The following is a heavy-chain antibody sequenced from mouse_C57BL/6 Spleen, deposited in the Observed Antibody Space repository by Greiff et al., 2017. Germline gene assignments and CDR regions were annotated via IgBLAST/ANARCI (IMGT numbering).Heavy chain of an antibody. CDR3: ARWSYYGNSVAMDD. Sequence: QVQLQQPGAELVKPGASVKMSCKASGYTFTSYWITWVKQRPGQGLEWIGDIYPGSGSTNYNEKFKSKATLTVDTSSSTAYMQLSSLTSEDSAVYYCARWSYYGNSVAMDDWGQGTSVTVSS. J-gene: IGHJ4*01. D-gene: IGHD2-1*01. CDR2: IYPGSGST. V-gene: IGHV1-55*01. CDR1: GYTFTSYW.